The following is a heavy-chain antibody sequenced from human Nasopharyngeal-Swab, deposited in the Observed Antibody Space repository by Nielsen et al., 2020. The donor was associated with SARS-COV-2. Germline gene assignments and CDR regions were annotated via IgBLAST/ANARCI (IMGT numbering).Heavy chain of an antibody. CDR1: GYIFTSYL. J-gene: IGHJ4*02. V-gene: IGHV5-10-1*01. CDR3: ARRYSSSWRY. Sequence: GESLKISCKGSGYIFTSYLISWVRQMPGKGLEWMGRIDPSDSYTNYSPSFRGHVTISADKSISTAYLQWSSLKASDTAMYYCARRYSSSWRYWGQGTLVTVSS. CDR2: IDPSDSYT. D-gene: IGHD6-13*01.